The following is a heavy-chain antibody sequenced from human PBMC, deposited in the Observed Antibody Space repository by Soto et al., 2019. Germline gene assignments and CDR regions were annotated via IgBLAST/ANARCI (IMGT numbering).Heavy chain of an antibody. D-gene: IGHD6-13*01. CDR2: INDSGGT. Sequence: PSETLSLTCAVYGGPFSGYYWTWIRQPPGKGLEWIGEINDSGGTDYNPSLKSRVTISLDTSKNQLSLKLSSVTAADTAVYYCARGRKGFSSSCYADWGQGTLVTVSS. V-gene: IGHV4-34*01. CDR1: GGPFSGYY. J-gene: IGHJ4*02. CDR3: ARGRKGFSSSCYAD.